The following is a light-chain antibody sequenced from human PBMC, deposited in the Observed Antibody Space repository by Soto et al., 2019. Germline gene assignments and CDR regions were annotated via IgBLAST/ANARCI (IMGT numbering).Light chain of an antibody. Sequence: EIVLTQSPGTLSFSPGQRATLSCRASQSVSSGRLAWYQQRPGQTPSLLIYGASTRATGIPDRFSGSGSGTHFTLTISRLEPGDFAVYYCQHFGGTTFTFGQGTRLEIK. V-gene: IGKV3-20*01. CDR3: QHFGGTTFT. CDR2: GAS. CDR1: QSVSSGR. J-gene: IGKJ5*01.